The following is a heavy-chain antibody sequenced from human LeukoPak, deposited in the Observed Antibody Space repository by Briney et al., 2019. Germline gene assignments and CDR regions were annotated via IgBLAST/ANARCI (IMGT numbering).Heavy chain of an antibody. CDR2: ISAYNGNT. J-gene: IGHJ5*02. CDR3: ARERPPPRIYGSGSYARWFDP. D-gene: IGHD3-10*01. CDR1: GYTFTSYG. Sequence: GASVKVSCKASGYTFTSYGISWVRQAPGQGLVWMGWISAYNGNTNYAQKLQGRVTMTRDTSTSTVYMELSSLRSEDTAVYYCARERPPPRIYGSGSYARWFDPWGQGTLVTVSS. V-gene: IGHV1-18*01.